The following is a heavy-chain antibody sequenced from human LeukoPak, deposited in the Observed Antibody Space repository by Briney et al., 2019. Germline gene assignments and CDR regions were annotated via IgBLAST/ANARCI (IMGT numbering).Heavy chain of an antibody. V-gene: IGHV3-53*01. J-gene: IGHJ4*02. Sequence: GGSLRLSCAASGFTVSSNYMSWVRQAPGKGLEWVSVIYSGGSTYYADSVKGRFTISRDNSKNTLYLQMNSLRAEDTAVYYCARGPPGISHPLDYWGQGTLVTVSS. CDR3: ARGPPGISHPLDY. CDR1: GFTVSSNY. D-gene: IGHD1-26*01. CDR2: IYSGGST.